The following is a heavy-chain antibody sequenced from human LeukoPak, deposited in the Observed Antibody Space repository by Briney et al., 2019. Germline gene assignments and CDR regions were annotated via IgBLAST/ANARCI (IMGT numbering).Heavy chain of an antibody. J-gene: IGHJ6*03. D-gene: IGHD3-10*01. Sequence: PSETLSLTCTVSGGSISSGSYYWSWIRQPAGKGLEWIGRIYTSGSTNYNPSPKSRVTISVDTSKNQFSLKLSSVTAADTAVYYCARAVTMVRGVIIWSYYYYMDVWGKGTTVTVSS. CDR1: GGSISSGSYY. CDR3: ARAVTMVRGVIIWSYYYYMDV. V-gene: IGHV4-61*02. CDR2: IYTSGST.